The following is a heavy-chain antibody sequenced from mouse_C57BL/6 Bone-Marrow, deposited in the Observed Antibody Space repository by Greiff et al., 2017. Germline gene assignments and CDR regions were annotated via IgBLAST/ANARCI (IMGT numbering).Heavy chain of an antibody. V-gene: IGHV1-52*01. CDR3: ARSPAYYINAGFAY. D-gene: IGHD2-5*01. CDR1: GYPFTSYW. J-gene: IGHJ3*01. Sequence: VQLQQPGAELVRPGSSVKLSCKASGYPFTSYWMHWVKQRPIQGLEWIGNIDPSDSDTHYNQKFTDKATLTVDKSSSTAYMQRSSLTSEDVAVDFCARSPAYYINAGFAYWGQGTLVTGSA. CDR2: IDPSDSDT.